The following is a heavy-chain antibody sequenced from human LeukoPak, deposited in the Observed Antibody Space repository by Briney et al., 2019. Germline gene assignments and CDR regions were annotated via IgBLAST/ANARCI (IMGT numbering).Heavy chain of an antibody. Sequence: SETLSLTCTVSGGSISSGGYYWSWIRQHPGKGLEWIGYTYYSGSTYYNPSLKSRVTISVDTSKNQFSLKLSSVTAADTAVYYCARGGEYYDYVWGSYRYRGPHPTFDYWGQGTLVTVSS. CDR2: TYYSGST. V-gene: IGHV4-31*03. CDR3: ARGGEYYDYVWGSYRYRGPHPTFDY. D-gene: IGHD3-16*02. CDR1: GGSISSGGYY. J-gene: IGHJ4*02.